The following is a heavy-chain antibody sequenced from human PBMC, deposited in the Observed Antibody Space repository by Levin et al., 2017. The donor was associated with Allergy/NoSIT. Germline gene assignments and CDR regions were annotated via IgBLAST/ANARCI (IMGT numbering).Heavy chain of an antibody. CDR3: ARQWYDIVTGYYNFDY. CDR2: IYNSGST. Sequence: SETLSLTCTVSGGSISSSISYWGWIRQAPGTGLEWIVSIYNSGSTYYNPSLKSRVTTSVDTSKNQFSLKLSSVTAEDTAVYYCARQWYDIVTGYYNFDYWGQGTLVTVSS. J-gene: IGHJ4*02. V-gene: IGHV4-39*01. CDR1: GGSISSSISY. D-gene: IGHD3-9*01.